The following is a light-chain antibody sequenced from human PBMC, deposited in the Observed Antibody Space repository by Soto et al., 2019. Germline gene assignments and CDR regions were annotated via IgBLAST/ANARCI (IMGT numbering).Light chain of an antibody. Sequence: EIVLTQSPGTLSLSPEERATLSCRASHSISSTYLAWYQQKPGQAPRLLIYGASSRATGIPDRFSGSGSGTDFTLTINRLEPEDFAVYYCQQYGSSPPYTFGQGTKLEIK. V-gene: IGKV3-20*01. CDR1: HSISSTY. J-gene: IGKJ2*01. CDR2: GAS. CDR3: QQYGSSPPYT.